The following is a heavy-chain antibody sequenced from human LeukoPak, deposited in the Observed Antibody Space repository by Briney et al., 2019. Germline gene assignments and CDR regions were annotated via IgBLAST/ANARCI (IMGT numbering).Heavy chain of an antibody. CDR1: GFTVSSNY. Sequence: PGGSLRLSCAASGFTVSSNYMSWVRQAPGKGLEWVSVIYSGGSTYYADSVKGRVTISRDNSKNTLYLQMNRLRAEDTAVYYCAREGSGSYYFDYWGQGTLVTVSS. CDR3: AREGSGSYYFDY. V-gene: IGHV3-53*01. D-gene: IGHD1-26*01. J-gene: IGHJ4*02. CDR2: IYSGGST.